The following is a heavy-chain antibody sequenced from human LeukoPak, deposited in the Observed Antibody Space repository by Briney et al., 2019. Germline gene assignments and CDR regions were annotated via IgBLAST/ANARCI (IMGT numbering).Heavy chain of an antibody. D-gene: IGHD2-15*01. CDR1: GFTFSTYA. J-gene: IGHJ4*02. CDR3: LAATVAY. V-gene: IGHV3-7*05. CDR2: INQHGSET. Sequence: QPGGSLRLSCSASGFTFSTYAMHWVRQAPGKGLEWVANINQHGSETYYVDSVKGRFTISKDNAKNSLYLQMNSLRAEDTAIYYCLAATVAYWGQGTLVTVSS.